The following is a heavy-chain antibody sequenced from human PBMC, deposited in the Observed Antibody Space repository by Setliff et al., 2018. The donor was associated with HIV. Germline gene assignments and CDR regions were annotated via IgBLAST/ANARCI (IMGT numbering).Heavy chain of an antibody. CDR3: TRSNTSKSIDF. CDR2: IYYSGNT. CDR1: GSSVRSGGYS. V-gene: IGHV4-31*03. Sequence: PSETLSLTCTVSGSSVRSGGYSWNWIRQHPEKGLEWIGYIYYSGNTYYNPSLKSRITISGDTSKNQFYLSLSSATAADTAVYYCTRSNTSKSIDFWDQGTPVTVSS. J-gene: IGHJ4*02.